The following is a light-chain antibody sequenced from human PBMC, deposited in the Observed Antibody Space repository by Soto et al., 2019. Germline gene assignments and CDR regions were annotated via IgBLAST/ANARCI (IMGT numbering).Light chain of an antibody. V-gene: IGLV1-40*01. CDR1: SSNIGAGYD. J-gene: IGLJ2*01. CDR3: QSYDSSLSGSGV. CDR2: GNS. Sequence: QSVLTQPPSVSGAPGQRVTISCTGSSSNIGAGYDVHWYQQLPGTAPKLLIYGNSNRPSGVPDRFSGSKSGTSASVAITGLQAEDEADYYCQSYDSSLSGSGVFGGGTKVTVL.